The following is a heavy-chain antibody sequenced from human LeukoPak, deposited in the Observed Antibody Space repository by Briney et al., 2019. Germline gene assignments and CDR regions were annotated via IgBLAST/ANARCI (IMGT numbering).Heavy chain of an antibody. CDR2: IYTSGST. Sequence: PSETLSLTCTVSGGSISSYYWSWIRQPAGKGLEWIGRIYTSGSTNYNPSLKSRVTMSVDTSKNQFSLKLSSVTAADTAVYYCARDLQGITVAYYYYYYYMDVWGKGTTVTISS. J-gene: IGHJ6*03. D-gene: IGHD6-19*01. CDR1: GGSISSYY. CDR3: ARDLQGITVAYYYYYYYMDV. V-gene: IGHV4-4*07.